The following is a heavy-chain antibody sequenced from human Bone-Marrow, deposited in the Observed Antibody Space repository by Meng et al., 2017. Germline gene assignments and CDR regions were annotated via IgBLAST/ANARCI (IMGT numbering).Heavy chain of an antibody. J-gene: IGHJ4*02. Sequence: EVQLVESGGGLVKPGGSLRLSCAASGFTFSIFSMNWVRQAPGKGLEWVSSISSSSAYIYYADSVKGRFTISRDNAKNSLFLQINSLRAEDTAVYYCGRGSPTDYWGQGTLVTVSS. CDR2: ISSSSAYI. CDR1: GFTFSIFS. V-gene: IGHV3-21*01. CDR3: GRGSPTDY.